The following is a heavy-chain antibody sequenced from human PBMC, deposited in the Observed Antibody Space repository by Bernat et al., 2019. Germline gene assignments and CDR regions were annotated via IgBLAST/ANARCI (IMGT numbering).Heavy chain of an antibody. V-gene: IGHV4-38-2*01. Sequence: QVQLQESGPGLVKPSETLSLTCAVSGYSISSGYYWGWIRQPPGKGLEWIGSIYHSGSTYYNLSLKSRVTISVDTSKNQFSLKLSTVTAADTAVYYCARVSVGRVAATTDYYYMDVWGKGTTVTVPS. CDR1: GYSISSGYY. D-gene: IGHD2-15*01. CDR3: ARVSVGRVAATTDYYYMDV. CDR2: IYHSGST. J-gene: IGHJ6*03.